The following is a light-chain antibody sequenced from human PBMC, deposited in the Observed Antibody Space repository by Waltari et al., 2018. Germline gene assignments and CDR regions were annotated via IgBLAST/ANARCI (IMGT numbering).Light chain of an antibody. Sequence: DIQMTQSPSSLSASVGDRVTITCRASQGISNYLAWYQLKPWKVPNLLIYSASILQSGVPSRFSGSGSGTDFTLTISSLQPEDVATYYCQSYNSALMYTFGQGTKLDIK. V-gene: IGKV1-27*01. CDR1: QGISNY. CDR3: QSYNSALMYT. J-gene: IGKJ2*01. CDR2: SAS.